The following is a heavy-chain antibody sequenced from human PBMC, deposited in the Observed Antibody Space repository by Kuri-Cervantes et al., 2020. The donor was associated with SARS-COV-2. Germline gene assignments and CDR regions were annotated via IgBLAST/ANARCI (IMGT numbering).Heavy chain of an antibody. J-gene: IGHJ6*02. CDR3: AKVAEEDSSGWYPDYYYGMDV. CDR2: ISYDGSNK. D-gene: IGHD6-19*01. V-gene: IGHV3-30*04. Sequence: GGSLRLSCAASGFTFSSYAMHWVRQAPGKGLEWVAVISYDGSNKYYADSVKGRFTISRDNSKNTLYLQMNSLRAEDTAVYYCAKVAEEDSSGWYPDYYYGMDVWGQGTTVTVSS. CDR1: GFTFSSYA.